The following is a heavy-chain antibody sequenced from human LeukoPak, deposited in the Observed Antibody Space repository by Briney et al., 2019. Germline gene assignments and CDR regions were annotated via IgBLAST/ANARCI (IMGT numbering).Heavy chain of an antibody. CDR3: AGAEGWLQPLDY. CDR1: GFTFSSYG. Sequence: PGRSLRLSCAASGFTFSSYGMHWVRQAPGKGLEWVAAIWYDGSNKYYADSVKGRFTISRDNSKNTLYLQMNSLRAEDTAVYYRAGAEGWLQPLDYWGQGTLVTVSS. CDR2: IWYDGSNK. J-gene: IGHJ4*02. D-gene: IGHD5-24*01. V-gene: IGHV3-33*01.